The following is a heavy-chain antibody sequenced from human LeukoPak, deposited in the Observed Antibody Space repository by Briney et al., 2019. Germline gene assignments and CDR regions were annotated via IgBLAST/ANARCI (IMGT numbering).Heavy chain of an antibody. V-gene: IGHV4-34*01. Sequence: SETLSLTCAVYGGSFSGYYWSWIRQTPGKGLEWIGEINHSGSTNYNPSLKSRVTISVDTSKNQFSLKLSSVTAADTAVYYCARGTGPRLGYYYMDVWAKGPRSPSP. CDR1: GGSFSGYY. CDR2: INHSGST. J-gene: IGHJ6*03. CDR3: ARGTGPRLGYYYMDV. D-gene: IGHD1-14*01.